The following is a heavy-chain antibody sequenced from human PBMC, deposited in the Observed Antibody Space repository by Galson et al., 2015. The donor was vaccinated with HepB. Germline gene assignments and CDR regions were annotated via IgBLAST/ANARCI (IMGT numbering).Heavy chain of an antibody. D-gene: IGHD1-26*01. Sequence: SLRLSCAASGFTFDDYAMHWVRQAPGKGLEWVSGISWNSGSIGCADSVKGRFSISRDNAKNSLYLQMNSLRAEDTALYYCAKSGSGGYYFDYWGQGTLVTVSS. CDR3: AKSGSGGYYFDY. J-gene: IGHJ4*02. V-gene: IGHV3-9*01. CDR2: ISWNSGSI. CDR1: GFTFDDYA.